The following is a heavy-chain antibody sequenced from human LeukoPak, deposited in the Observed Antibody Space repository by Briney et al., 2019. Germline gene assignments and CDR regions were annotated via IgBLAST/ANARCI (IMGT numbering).Heavy chain of an antibody. CDR3: ASNRHPGVVIPDY. CDR1: GGTFSSYA. V-gene: IGHV1-69*06. D-gene: IGHD3-3*01. CDR2: IIPIFGTA. Sequence: SVKVSCKASGGTFSSYAISWVRQAPGQGLEWMGGIIPIFGTANYAQKFQGRVTITADKSTSTAYMELSSLRSEDTAVYYCASNRHPGVVIPDYWGQGTLVTVSS. J-gene: IGHJ4*02.